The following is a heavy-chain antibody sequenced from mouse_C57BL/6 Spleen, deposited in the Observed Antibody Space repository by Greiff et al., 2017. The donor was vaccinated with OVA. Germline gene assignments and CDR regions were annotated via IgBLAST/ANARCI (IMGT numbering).Heavy chain of an antibody. J-gene: IGHJ4*01. Sequence: EVQLVESGGDLVKPGGSLKLSCAASGFTFSSYGMSWVRQTPDKRLAWVATISSGGSYTYYPDRVKGRFTISRDNAKNTLYLQMSSLKSEDTAMYYCAAYYYGSSSYARDYWGQGTSVTVSS. CDR3: AAYYYGSSSYARDY. CDR2: ISSGGSYT. CDR1: GFTFSSYG. D-gene: IGHD1-1*01. V-gene: IGHV5-6*01.